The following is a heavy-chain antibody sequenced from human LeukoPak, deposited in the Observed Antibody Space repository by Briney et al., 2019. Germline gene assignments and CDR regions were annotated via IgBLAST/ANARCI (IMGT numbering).Heavy chain of an antibody. CDR2: MSSSGSVS. Sequence: PGGSLRLSCEASGFSFSSYEMNWVRQAPGKGLEWVSYMSSSGSVSLYADSVRGRFTISRDNAKNSLYLQMNSLRADDTGIYYCVRGRTSGYDSGGDYWGQGPLVTVSS. J-gene: IGHJ4*02. D-gene: IGHD5-12*01. CDR1: GFSFSSYE. CDR3: VRGRTSGYDSGGDY. V-gene: IGHV3-48*03.